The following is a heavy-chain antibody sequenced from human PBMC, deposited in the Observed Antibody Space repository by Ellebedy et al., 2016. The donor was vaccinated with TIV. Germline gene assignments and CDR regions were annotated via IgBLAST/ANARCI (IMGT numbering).Heavy chain of an antibody. V-gene: IGHV1-69*06. CDR2: IIPIFDTA. CDR1: GGAFSSYA. Sequence: AASVKVSCKASGGAFSSYAFSWVRQAPGQGLEWLGGIIPIFDTASYVQKFHGRVTITADKSTSTAYMELSSLRSDDTAVYYCARDLTSGVDWGQGTLVTVSS. J-gene: IGHJ4*02. CDR3: ARDLTSGVD. D-gene: IGHD2-21*02.